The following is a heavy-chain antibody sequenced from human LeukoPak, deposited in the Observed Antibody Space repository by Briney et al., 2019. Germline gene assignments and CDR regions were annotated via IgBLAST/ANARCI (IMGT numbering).Heavy chain of an antibody. CDR3: AKDRVDGSGSQFDS. CDR2: ISGSGAMT. Sequence: GGSLRLSCAASGFNVRTNYMSWVRQAPGKGLEWVSSISGSGAMTYYADSVKGRFTISRDNAMDTLYLQMNSLRADDTAVYYCAKDRVDGSGSQFDSWGQGSLVIVSS. CDR1: GFNVRTNY. J-gene: IGHJ4*02. V-gene: IGHV3-23*01. D-gene: IGHD3-10*01.